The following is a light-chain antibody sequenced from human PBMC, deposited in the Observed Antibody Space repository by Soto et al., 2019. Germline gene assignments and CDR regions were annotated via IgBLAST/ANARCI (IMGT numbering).Light chain of an antibody. V-gene: IGKV1-6*02. CDR3: LQDYNYPRT. CDR2: ATS. J-gene: IGKJ1*01. CDR1: QGIRKD. Sequence: AIQMTQSPSSLSASVGDRVTMTCRASQGIRKDLAWYQQKPGKAPKLLIYATSSLQSGVPSRFSGSGSGRDFTLTIRSMQTEDFPHYYCLQDYNYPRTFGQGTKVDIK.